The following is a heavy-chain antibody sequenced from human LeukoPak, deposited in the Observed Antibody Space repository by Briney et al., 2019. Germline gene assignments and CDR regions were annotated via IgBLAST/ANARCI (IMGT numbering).Heavy chain of an antibody. Sequence: GGFLRLSCAASGFTFSSYGMHWVRQAPGKGLEWVAVISYDGSNKYYADSVKGRFAISRDNSKNTLYLQMNSLRAEDTAVYYCAKGTTAVAYYFDYWGQGTLVAVSS. J-gene: IGHJ4*02. D-gene: IGHD6-19*01. V-gene: IGHV3-30*18. CDR1: GFTFSSYG. CDR3: AKGTTAVAYYFDY. CDR2: ISYDGSNK.